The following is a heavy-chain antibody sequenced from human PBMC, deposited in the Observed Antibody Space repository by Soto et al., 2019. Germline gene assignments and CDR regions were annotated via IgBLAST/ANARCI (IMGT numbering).Heavy chain of an antibody. J-gene: IGHJ4*02. D-gene: IGHD1-7*01. V-gene: IGHV3-48*01. Sequence: GGSLRLSCAVSGFTFSASNMNWVRQAPGKGLEWVSYISSGGSTIYYADSVRGRFTISRDNAKNSLYLQMNSLRAEDSAVYYCVRDWNYVDNYWGQGTLVTVS. CDR3: VRDWNYVDNY. CDR1: GFTFSASN. CDR2: ISSGGSTI.